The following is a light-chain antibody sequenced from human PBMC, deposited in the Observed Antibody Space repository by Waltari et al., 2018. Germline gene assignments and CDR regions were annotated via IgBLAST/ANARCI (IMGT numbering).Light chain of an antibody. V-gene: IGKV1-33*01. J-gene: IGKJ5*01. CDR2: DAS. CDR1: QDIKKY. CDR3: QQYENLPIT. Sequence: DIPMTQSPSSLSASVGDRVTITCQASQDIKKYLNWYQQKPGKAPKLLIYDASSLETGVPSRFRGSGSGTDFTFTISSLQPEDVATYYCQQYENLPITFGQGTRLDFK.